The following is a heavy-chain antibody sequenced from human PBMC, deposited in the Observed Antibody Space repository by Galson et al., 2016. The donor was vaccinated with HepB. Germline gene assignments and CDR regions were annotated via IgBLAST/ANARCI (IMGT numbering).Heavy chain of an antibody. CDR3: ARAARSGYSVFDY. Sequence: LSLTCTVSGGSISNIHYYWSWIRQHPGEGLEWIGHIDYSGSTYYNPSLKSGVTISRDTSKSQFFLKLSPVTAADTAVYYCARAARSGYSVFDYWGQGTLVTVSS. D-gene: IGHD3-22*01. J-gene: IGHJ4*02. V-gene: IGHV4-31*03. CDR1: GGSISNIHYY. CDR2: IDYSGST.